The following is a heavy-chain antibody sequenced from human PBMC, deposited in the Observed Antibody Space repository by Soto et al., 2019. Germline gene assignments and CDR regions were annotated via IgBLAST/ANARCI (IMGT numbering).Heavy chain of an antibody. J-gene: IGHJ6*03. V-gene: IGHV4-34*01. D-gene: IGHD3-10*01. CDR2: INHSGST. CDR1: GGSFSGYY. Sequence: SETLSLTCAVYGGSFSGYYWSWIRQPPGKGLEWIGEINHSGSTNYNPSLKSRVTISVDTSKNQFSLKLSSVTAADTAVYYCAREVYYYGSGSYYPPRFYYMDVRGKGTTVTVSS. CDR3: AREVYYYGSGSYYPPRFYYMDV.